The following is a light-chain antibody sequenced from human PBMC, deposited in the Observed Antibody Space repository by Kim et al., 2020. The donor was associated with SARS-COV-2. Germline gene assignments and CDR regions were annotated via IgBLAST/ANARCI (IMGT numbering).Light chain of an antibody. CDR1: KSNIGSNF. CDR3: AAWDDSLNGSV. J-gene: IGLJ3*02. V-gene: IGLV1-44*01. CDR2: SND. Sequence: GQRVPVSCSGGKSNIGSNFVNWYQQLPGTAPKLLIYSNDYRPSGVPDRFSGSKSGTSASLDISGLQSEDEADYYCAAWDDSLNGSVFGGGTQLTVL.